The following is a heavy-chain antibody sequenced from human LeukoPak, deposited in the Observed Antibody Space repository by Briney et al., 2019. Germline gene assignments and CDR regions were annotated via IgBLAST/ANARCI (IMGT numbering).Heavy chain of an antibody. CDR2: ISAGGDTT. D-gene: IGHD2-15*01. V-gene: IGHV3-23*01. Sequence: PGGSLRLSCAASGFTFSSYAMSWVRQAPGKGLEWVFAISAGGDTTYYADSVKGRFTISRDNSKNTLYLQMNSLRVEDTAVYYCASKGGYCSGGGCYSRILTFNIWGQGTMVTVSS. CDR3: ASKGGYCSGGGCYSRILTFNI. J-gene: IGHJ3*02. CDR1: GFTFSSYA.